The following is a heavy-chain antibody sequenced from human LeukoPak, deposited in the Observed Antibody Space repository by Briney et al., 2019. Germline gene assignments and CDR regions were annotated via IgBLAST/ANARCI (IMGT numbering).Heavy chain of an antibody. J-gene: IGHJ6*03. D-gene: IGHD2-2*01. CDR1: GFTFSNYA. CDR2: ISGSDTST. V-gene: IGHV3-23*01. Sequence: GGSLRLSCAASGFTFSNYAMSWVRQAPGKGLEWVSVISGSDTSTYYADSVKGRFTISRDNSKNMLYLQMNSLRPEDTAVYYCAKGVYDCSSSRCPQYYYYMDVWGKGTTVTVSS. CDR3: AKGVYDCSSSRCPQYYYYMDV.